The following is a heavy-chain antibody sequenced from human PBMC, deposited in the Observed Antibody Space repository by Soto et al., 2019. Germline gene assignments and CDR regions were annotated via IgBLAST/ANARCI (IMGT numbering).Heavy chain of an antibody. CDR2: ISYDGSNK. D-gene: IGHD3-3*01. J-gene: IGHJ6*02. CDR1: GFTFSSYG. V-gene: IGHV3-30*18. CDR3: AKTAPYDFWSGYYPGDYYYGMDV. Sequence: PGGSLRLSCAASGFTFSSYGMHWVRQAPGKGLEWVAVISYDGSNKYYADSVKGRFTISRDNSKNTLYLQMNSLRAEDTAVYYCAKTAPYDFWSGYYPGDYYYGMDVWGQGTTVTVSS.